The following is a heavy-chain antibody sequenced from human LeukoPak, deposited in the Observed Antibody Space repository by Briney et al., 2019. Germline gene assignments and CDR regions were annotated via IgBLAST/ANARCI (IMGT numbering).Heavy chain of an antibody. CDR1: GYSFTSYW. CDR3: ARESPGYSSSWHYYFDY. D-gene: IGHD6-13*01. V-gene: IGHV5-51*01. CDR2: IYPGDSDT. J-gene: IGHJ4*02. Sequence: GESLKISCKGSGYSFTSYWIGWVRQMPGKGLEWMGIIYPGDSDTRYSPSFQGQVTISADKSISTAYLQWSSLKASDTAMYYCARESPGYSSSWHYYFDYWGQGTLVTVSS.